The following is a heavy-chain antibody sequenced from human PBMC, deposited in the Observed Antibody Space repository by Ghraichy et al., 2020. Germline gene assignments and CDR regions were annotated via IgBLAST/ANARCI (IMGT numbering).Heavy chain of an antibody. CDR3: ARVGVRGYIPTDY. D-gene: IGHD3-22*01. CDR2: IYSGGST. Sequence: GGSLRLSCAASGFTVSSNYMSWVRQAPGKGLEWVSVIYSGGSTYYADSVKGRFTISRDNSKNTLYLQMNSLRAEDTAVYYCARVGVRGYIPTDYWGQGTLVTVSS. CDR1: GFTVSSNY. V-gene: IGHV3-53*01. J-gene: IGHJ4*02.